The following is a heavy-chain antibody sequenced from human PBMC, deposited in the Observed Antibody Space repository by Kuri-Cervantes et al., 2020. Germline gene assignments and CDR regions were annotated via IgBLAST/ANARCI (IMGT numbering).Heavy chain of an antibody. CDR2: ISYDGSNK. CDR3: ARRWEL. V-gene: IGHV3-30*03. Sequence: GGSLRLSCAASGFAFSSYGMHWVRQAPGKGLEWVAVISYDGSNKYYADSVKGRFTISRDNSKNTLYLQMNSLRAGDTAVYYCARRWELWGQGTLVTVSS. J-gene: IGHJ4*02. CDR1: GFAFSSYG. D-gene: IGHD1-26*01.